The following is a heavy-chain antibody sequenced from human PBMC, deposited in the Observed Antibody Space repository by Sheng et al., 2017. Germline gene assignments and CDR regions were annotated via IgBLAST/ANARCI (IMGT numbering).Heavy chain of an antibody. D-gene: IGHD6-19*01. J-gene: IGHJ3*02. CDR3: ARARAVAEGPRRVAFDI. V-gene: IGHV1-2*02. Sequence: QVQLVQSGAEVKKPGASVKVSCKASGYTFTGYYMHWVRQAPGQGLEWMGWINPNSGGTNYAQKFQGRVTMTRDTSISTAYMELSRLRSDDTAVYYCARARAVAEGPRRVAFDIWGQGTMVTVSS. CDR2: INPNSGGT. CDR1: GYTFTGYY.